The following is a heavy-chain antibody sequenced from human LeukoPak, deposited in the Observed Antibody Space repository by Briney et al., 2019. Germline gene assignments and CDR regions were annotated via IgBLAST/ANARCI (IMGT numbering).Heavy chain of an antibody. CDR3: ARYIVGASPSWFDP. D-gene: IGHD1-26*01. V-gene: IGHV4-34*01. CDR2: INHSGST. J-gene: IGHJ5*02. Sequence: SETLSLTCAVYGGSFSDYYWSWIRQPPGKGLEWIGEINHSGSTNYNPSLKSRVTISVDTSKNQFSLKLSSVTAADTAVYYCARYIVGASPSWFDPWGQGTLVTVSS. CDR1: GGSFSDYY.